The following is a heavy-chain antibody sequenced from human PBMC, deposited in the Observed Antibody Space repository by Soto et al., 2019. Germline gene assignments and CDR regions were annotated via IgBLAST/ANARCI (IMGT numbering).Heavy chain of an antibody. D-gene: IGHD2-15*01. CDR3: AKVSSGGLIHYYYYYGMDV. CDR2: ISGSGGST. J-gene: IGHJ6*02. Sequence: GGSLRLSCAASGFTFSSYALSWGRQVPGKGLGWVSAISGSGGSTYYADSVKGRFTISRDNSKNTLYLQMNSLRAEDTAVYYCAKVSSGGLIHYYYYYGMDVWGQGTTVTVSS. CDR1: GFTFSSYA. V-gene: IGHV3-23*01.